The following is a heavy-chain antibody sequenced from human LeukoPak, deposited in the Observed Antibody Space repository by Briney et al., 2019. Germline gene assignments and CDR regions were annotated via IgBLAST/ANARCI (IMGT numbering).Heavy chain of an antibody. Sequence: PSETLSLTCAVYGGSFSGYYGSWIRQPPGKGLEWIGEINHSGSTNYNPSLKSRVTISVDTSKNQFSLKLSSVTAADTAVYYCARVAFYDYVWGSYRPFDYWGQGTLVTVSS. D-gene: IGHD3-16*02. CDR1: GGSFSGYY. CDR2: INHSGST. V-gene: IGHV4-34*01. J-gene: IGHJ4*02. CDR3: ARVAFYDYVWGSYRPFDY.